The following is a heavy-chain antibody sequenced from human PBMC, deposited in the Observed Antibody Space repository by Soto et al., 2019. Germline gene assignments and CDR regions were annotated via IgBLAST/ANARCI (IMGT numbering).Heavy chain of an antibody. V-gene: IGHV1-46*01. Sequence: QVQLVQSGAEVKKPGASVKVSCKASGYTFTNYYIHWVRQAPGQGLEWMGIINPTSGSTNYAQKFQGRVTSTYATSTTTVYMELSGLRSEDTAVFYCARDLAAGDHWGQGTLVTVSS. J-gene: IGHJ4*02. CDR1: GYTFTNYY. CDR2: INPTSGST. D-gene: IGHD6-13*01. CDR3: ARDLAAGDH.